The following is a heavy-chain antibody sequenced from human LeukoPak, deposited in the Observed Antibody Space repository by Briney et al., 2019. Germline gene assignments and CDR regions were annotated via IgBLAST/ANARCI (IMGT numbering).Heavy chain of an antibody. D-gene: IGHD3-22*01. CDR2: INPSGGST. Sequence: ASVKVSCKASGYTFTSYYMHWVRQAPGQGLEWMGIINPSGGSTSYAQKFQGRVTMTRDTSTSTVYMELSSLRSEDTAVYYCAGEGYYYDSSGYSYYFDYWGQGTLVTVSS. CDR3: AGEGYYYDSSGYSYYFDY. CDR1: GYTFTSYY. J-gene: IGHJ4*02. V-gene: IGHV1-46*01.